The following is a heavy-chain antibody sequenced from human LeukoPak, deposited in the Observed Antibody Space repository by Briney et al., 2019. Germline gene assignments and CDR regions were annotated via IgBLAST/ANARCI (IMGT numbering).Heavy chain of an antibody. V-gene: IGHV3-23*01. CDR3: AKDRLSSSWYFGFDY. CDR2: IEGSGVST. Sequence: GGSLRLSCAASGFTFSSYAMSWVRQAPGKGLEWVSTIEGSGVSTYYADSVKGRFTISRDNSKNTLYLQMNSLRAEDTAVYYCAKDRLSSSWYFGFDYWGQGTLVTVSS. J-gene: IGHJ4*02. D-gene: IGHD6-13*01. CDR1: GFTFSSYA.